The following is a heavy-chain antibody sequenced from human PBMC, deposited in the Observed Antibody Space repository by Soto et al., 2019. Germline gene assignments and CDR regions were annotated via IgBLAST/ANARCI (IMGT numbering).Heavy chain of an antibody. Sequence: QLQLQESGPGLVKPSETLSLTCTVSGGSISSSSYYWGWIRQPPGKGLEWIGSIFYSGSTYYNPSLKSRVTIAVDTSKNQFSLKLSSGTAADTAVYYCARQGDVVVVAATYNWFDPWGQGTLVTVSS. D-gene: IGHD2-15*01. CDR3: ARQGDVVVVAATYNWFDP. J-gene: IGHJ5*02. V-gene: IGHV4-39*01. CDR2: IFYSGST. CDR1: GGSISSSSYY.